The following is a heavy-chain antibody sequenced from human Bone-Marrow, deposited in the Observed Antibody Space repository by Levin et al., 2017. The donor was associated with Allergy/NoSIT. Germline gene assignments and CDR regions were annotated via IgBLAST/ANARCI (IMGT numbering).Heavy chain of an antibody. CDR3: VRDGGYQLLPLLSYFDY. CDR1: GYSIRSAYY. V-gene: IGHV4-38-2*02. Sequence: SQTLSLTCSVSGYSIRSAYYWGWIRQTPGKGLEWIGSVFHTGTTSYNPSLQSRVTMSRDTTKNHFSLQLRSVTAADTAIYYCVRDGGYQLLPLLSYFDYWGQGVLVTVSS. J-gene: IGHJ4*02. CDR2: VFHTGTT. D-gene: IGHD1-26*01.